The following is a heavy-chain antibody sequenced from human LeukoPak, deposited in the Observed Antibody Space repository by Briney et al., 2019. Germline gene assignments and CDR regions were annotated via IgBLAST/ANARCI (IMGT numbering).Heavy chain of an antibody. CDR3: ASWYSSSYYAFDI. CDR1: GFTVSSNY. CDR2: IYSGGST. V-gene: IGHV3-53*01. Sequence: GGSLRLSCAASGFTVSSNYMSWVRQAPGKGLEWVSVIYSGGSTYYADSVKGRFTISRDNAKNSLYLQMNSLRAEDTAVYYCASWYSSSYYAFDIWGQGTMVTVSS. D-gene: IGHD6-13*01. J-gene: IGHJ3*02.